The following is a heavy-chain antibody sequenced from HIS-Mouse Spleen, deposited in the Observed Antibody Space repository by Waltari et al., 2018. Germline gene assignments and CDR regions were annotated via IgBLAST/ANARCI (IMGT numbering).Heavy chain of an antibody. V-gene: IGHV4-39*07. CDR3: AREIPYSSSWYDWYFDL. Sequence: QLQLQESGPGLVKPSETLSPTCTVSGGSLRSRRYYLLRTRQPPGKGLEWIGSIYYSGSTYYNPSLKSRVTISVDTSKNQSSLKLSSVTAADTAVYYCAREIPYSSSWYDWYFDLWGRGTLVTVSS. J-gene: IGHJ2*01. CDR2: IYYSGST. CDR1: GGSLRSRRYY. D-gene: IGHD6-13*01.